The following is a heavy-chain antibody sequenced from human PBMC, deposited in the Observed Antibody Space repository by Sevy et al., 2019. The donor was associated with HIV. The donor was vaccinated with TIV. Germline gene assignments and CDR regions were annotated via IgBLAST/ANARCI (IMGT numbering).Heavy chain of an antibody. J-gene: IGHJ6*02. CDR3: ARVGYCRGGTCFSGFYYAMDV. Sequence: GGSLRLSCAVSGFTLTNEFFSWVRQAPGKGLEWVAVVYSSGATYYADSVKGRFTISRDKSKSTLYLQMKSLRAEDTAGYYCARVGYCRGGTCFSGFYYAMDVWGQGTTVTVSS. D-gene: IGHD2-15*01. CDR1: GFTLTNEF. V-gene: IGHV3-53*01. CDR2: VYSSGAT.